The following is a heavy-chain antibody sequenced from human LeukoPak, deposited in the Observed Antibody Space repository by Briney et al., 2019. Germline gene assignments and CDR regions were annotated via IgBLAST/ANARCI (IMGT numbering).Heavy chain of an antibody. CDR1: GGSITSSSYH. Sequence: SETLSLTCSVPGGSITSSSYHWGWVRQPPGKGLECIGSLYSSGSTYYNPSLKSRVTISVDTSKNQFSLKLSSVTAADTAVYYCASDDYWGQGTLVTVSS. J-gene: IGHJ4*02. CDR3: ASDDY. CDR2: LYSSGST. V-gene: IGHV4-39*01.